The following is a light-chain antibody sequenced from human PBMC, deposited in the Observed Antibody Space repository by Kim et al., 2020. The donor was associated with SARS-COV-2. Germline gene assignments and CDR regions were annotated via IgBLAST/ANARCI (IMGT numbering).Light chain of an antibody. CDR1: QSVNRN. Sequence: VSSGESATLSWRASQSVNRNLAWYQQKPGQAPRLLIYGASTRATGIPARFSGSGSGTEFTLTISSLQSEDCAVYYCQQYNDWPLTFGGGTKVDIK. V-gene: IGKV3-15*01. J-gene: IGKJ4*01. CDR3: QQYNDWPLT. CDR2: GAS.